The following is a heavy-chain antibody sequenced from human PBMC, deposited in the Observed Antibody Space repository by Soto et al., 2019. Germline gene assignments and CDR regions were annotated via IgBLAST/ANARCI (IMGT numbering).Heavy chain of an antibody. CDR1: GYTFTSYG. V-gene: IGHV1-18*01. J-gene: IGHJ6*03. D-gene: IGHD6-6*01. CDR3: ATGYSSSSGAGYYYYMDV. Sequence: ASVKVSCKASGYTFTSYGISWVRQAPGQGLEWMGWISAYNGNTNYAQKLQGRVTMTTDTSTSTAYMELRSLRSDDTAVYYCATGYSSSSGAGYYYYMDVWGKGTTVTVSS. CDR2: ISAYNGNT.